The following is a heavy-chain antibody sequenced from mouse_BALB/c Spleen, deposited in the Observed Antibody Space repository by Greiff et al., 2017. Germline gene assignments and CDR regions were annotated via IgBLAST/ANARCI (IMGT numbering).Heavy chain of an antibody. CDR3: ARGEDYDGYYSSWFAY. CDR2: ISNLAYSI. CDR1: GFTFSDYG. D-gene: IGHD2-3*01. Sequence: EVKVEESGGGLVQPGGSRKLSCAASGFTFSDYGMAWVRQAPGKGPEWVAFISNLAYSIYYADTVTGRFTISRENAKNTLYLEMSSLRSEDTAMYYCARGEDYDGYYSSWFAYWGQGTLVTVSA. V-gene: IGHV5-15*02. J-gene: IGHJ3*01.